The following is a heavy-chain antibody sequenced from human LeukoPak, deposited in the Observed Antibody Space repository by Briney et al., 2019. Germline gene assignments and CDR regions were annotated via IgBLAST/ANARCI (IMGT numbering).Heavy chain of an antibody. CDR1: GFTFDNYG. Sequence: GGSVRLSCAASGFTFDNYGMHWVRQAPGKGLEWVAFIQYDGSNKYYADSVKGQFTISRDNSKNTLYLQMNSLRPEDTAVYYCAKGGEYCRGGSCYDYWGQGALVTVSS. V-gene: IGHV3-30*02. D-gene: IGHD2-15*01. CDR2: IQYDGSNK. CDR3: AKGGEYCRGGSCYDY. J-gene: IGHJ4*02.